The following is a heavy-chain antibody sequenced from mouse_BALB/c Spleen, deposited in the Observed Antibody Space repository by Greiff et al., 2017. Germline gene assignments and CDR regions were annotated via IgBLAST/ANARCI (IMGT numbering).Heavy chain of an antibody. J-gene: IGHJ2*01. CDR1: GYSITSGYY. D-gene: IGHD1-1*01. Sequence: EVKLQESGPGLVKPSQSLSLTCSVTGYSITSGYYWNWIRQFPGNKLEWMGYISYDGSNNYNPSLKNRISITRDTSKNQFFLKLNAVTTEDTATYYCAREGYGSSWNYWGQGTTLTVSS. CDR3: AREGYGSSWNY. CDR2: ISYDGSN. V-gene: IGHV3-6*02.